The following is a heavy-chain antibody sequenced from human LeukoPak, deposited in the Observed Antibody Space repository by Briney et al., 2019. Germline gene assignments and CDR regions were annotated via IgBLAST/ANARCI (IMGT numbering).Heavy chain of an antibody. V-gene: IGHV3-23*01. CDR1: GFTFSNYA. CDR3: ARDPNGDYVGAFDI. CDR2: IRGSGGGA. D-gene: IGHD4-17*01. Sequence: GGSLRLSCTASGFTFSNYAMMWLRQAPGKGPEFISVIRGSGGGAGYADSVRGRFSISRDNSKNSLYLRMNRLRAEDAAVYYCARDPNGDYVGAFDILGQGTMVTVSS. J-gene: IGHJ3*02.